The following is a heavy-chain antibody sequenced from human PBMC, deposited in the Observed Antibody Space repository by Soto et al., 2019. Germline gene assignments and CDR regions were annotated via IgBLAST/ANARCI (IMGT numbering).Heavy chain of an antibody. CDR3: VGGQFYFDY. Sequence: QVQLVESGGGVVQPGRSLSLSCEASGFPFTSIGLTWVREGQGKGLEWLAVISYDGSNKFYADSVKGRFTISRDNSKNTLYLQMNSLRPEDTALYYCVGGQFYFDYRGQGTLVIVSS. D-gene: IGHD3-10*01. CDR2: ISYDGSNK. V-gene: IGHV3-30*03. J-gene: IGHJ4*02. CDR1: GFPFTSIG.